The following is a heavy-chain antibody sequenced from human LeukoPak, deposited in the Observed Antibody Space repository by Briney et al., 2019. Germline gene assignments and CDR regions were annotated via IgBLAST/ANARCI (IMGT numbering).Heavy chain of an antibody. J-gene: IGHJ3*02. V-gene: IGHV3-48*04. CDR3: ARDRRAAAGYSGDAFDI. D-gene: IGHD6-13*01. Sequence: GGSLRLSCAASGFTFSSYWMNWVRQAPGKGLEWVSYISSSGSTIYYADSVKGRFTISRDNAKNSLYLQMDSLRAEDTAVYYCARDRRAAAGYSGDAFDIWGQGTMVTVSS. CDR1: GFTFSSYW. CDR2: ISSSGSTI.